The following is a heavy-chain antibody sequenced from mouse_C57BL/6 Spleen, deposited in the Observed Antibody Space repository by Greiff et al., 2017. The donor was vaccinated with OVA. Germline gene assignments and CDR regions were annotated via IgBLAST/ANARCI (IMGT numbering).Heavy chain of an antibody. CDR3: AREFITTVVGYFDY. CDR2: ISDGGSYT. J-gene: IGHJ2*01. D-gene: IGHD1-1*01. V-gene: IGHV5-4*01. Sequence: EVQLVESGGGLVKPGGSLKLSCAASGFTFSSYAMSWVRQTPEKRLEWVATISDGGSYTYYPDNVKGRFTISRDNAKNNLYLQMSHLKSEDTAMYYCAREFITTVVGYFDYWGQGTTLTVSS. CDR1: GFTFSSYA.